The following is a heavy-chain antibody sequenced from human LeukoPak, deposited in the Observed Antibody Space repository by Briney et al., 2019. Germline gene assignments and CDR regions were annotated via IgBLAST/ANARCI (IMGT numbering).Heavy chain of an antibody. Sequence: PSETLSLTCTVSGGSISSYHWSWIRQPPGKGLEWIGYIYYSGSTNYNPSLKSRVTISVDTSKNQFSLKLSSVTAADTAVYYCARGGYSYGFDYWGQGTLVTVSS. CDR1: GGSISSYH. V-gene: IGHV4-59*01. D-gene: IGHD5-18*01. CDR2: IYYSGST. CDR3: ARGGYSYGFDY. J-gene: IGHJ4*02.